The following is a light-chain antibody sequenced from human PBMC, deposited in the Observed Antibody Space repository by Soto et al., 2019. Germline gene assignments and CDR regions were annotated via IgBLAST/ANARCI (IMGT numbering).Light chain of an antibody. J-gene: IGKJ4*01. CDR2: AAS. V-gene: IGKV1-39*01. CDR3: QQSYSTPR. CDR1: QDISDS. Sequence: DIQMTQSPSSLSASVGDRVTITCQASQDISDSLNWYQQKPGKAPKLLIYAASSLQSGVPSRFSGSGSGTDFTLTISSLQPEDFATYYCQQSYSTPRFGGGTKVEIK.